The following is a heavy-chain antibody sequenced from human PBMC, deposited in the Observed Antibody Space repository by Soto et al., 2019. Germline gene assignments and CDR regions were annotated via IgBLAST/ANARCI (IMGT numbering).Heavy chain of an antibody. D-gene: IGHD5-18*01. J-gene: IGHJ4*02. CDR3: ARDASHSPLTAVVDY. Sequence: DVRLVESGGDLVQPGGSLRLSCAASGFTFKSYSMNWVRQAPGKGLEWVSYISGDGGDLCYADSVKGRFTISRDNAKNSLYLEMNSLRDEDSAVYYCARDASHSPLTAVVDYWGQGTLVTVSS. V-gene: IGHV3-48*02. CDR1: GFTFKSYS. CDR2: ISGDGGDL.